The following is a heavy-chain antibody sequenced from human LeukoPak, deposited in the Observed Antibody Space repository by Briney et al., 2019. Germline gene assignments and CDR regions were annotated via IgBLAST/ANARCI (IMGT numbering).Heavy chain of an antibody. J-gene: IGHJ4*02. CDR3: AKDSPDYDILTGYFDY. CDR1: GFTVSSNY. V-gene: IGHV3-66*02. CDR2: IYSGGST. D-gene: IGHD3-9*01. Sequence: GGSLRLSCAASGFTVSSNYMSWVRQAPGKGLEWVSVIYSGGSTYYADSVKGRFTISRDNSKNTLYLQMNSLRAEDTAVYYCAKDSPDYDILTGYFDYWGQGTLVTVSS.